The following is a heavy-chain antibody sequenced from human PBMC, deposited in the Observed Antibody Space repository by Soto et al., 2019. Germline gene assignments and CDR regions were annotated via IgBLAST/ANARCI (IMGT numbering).Heavy chain of an antibody. CDR1: GFTVSSNQ. D-gene: IGHD1-26*01. Sequence: EVQLVESEGGLIQPGGSLRLSCAASGFTVSSNQMSWVRQAPGKGLEWVSIIYSGGSTYYADSVKGRFTISRDNSENTLYLQMNSLRAEDTAVYYCATESRSGRGYWYFDLWGPGTLVTVSS. CDR2: IYSGGST. V-gene: IGHV3-53*01. J-gene: IGHJ2*01. CDR3: ATESRSGRGYWYFDL.